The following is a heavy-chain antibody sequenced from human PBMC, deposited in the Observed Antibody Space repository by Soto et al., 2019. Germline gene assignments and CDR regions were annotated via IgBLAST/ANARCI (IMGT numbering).Heavy chain of an antibody. CDR1: GGSISSGGYA. V-gene: IGHV4-30-2*01. CDR2: IYHSGST. J-gene: IGHJ3*02. Sequence: PSESLSLTCAVSGGSISSGGYAGSWIRQPPGKGLEWIGYIYHSGSTYYNPSLKSRVTISVDRSKNQFSLKLSSVTAADTAVYYCARGGYYSDDAFDIWGQGTMVTVSS. CDR3: ARGGYYSDDAFDI. D-gene: IGHD3-22*01.